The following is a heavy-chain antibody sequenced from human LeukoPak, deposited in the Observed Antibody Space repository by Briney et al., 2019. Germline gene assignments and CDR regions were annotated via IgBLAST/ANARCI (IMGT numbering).Heavy chain of an antibody. V-gene: IGHV3-23*01. CDR2: IITRGGST. CDR1: GFTFSSSA. J-gene: IGHJ4*02. D-gene: IGHD6-13*01. CDR3: AKDLRRIAAAGTRSDY. Sequence: GGSLRLSCAASGFTFSSSAMSWVRQAPGKGLQWVSTIITRGGSTYYADSVKGRFTISRDNSKNTLYLQMNSLRAEDTAVYYCAKDLRRIAAAGTRSDYWGQGTLVTVSS.